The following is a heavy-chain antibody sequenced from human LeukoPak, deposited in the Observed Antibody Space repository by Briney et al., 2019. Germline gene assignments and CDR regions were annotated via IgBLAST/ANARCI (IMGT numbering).Heavy chain of an antibody. J-gene: IGHJ4*02. CDR1: GFTFSSYA. CDR3: AKIRDIVVVVAATPLNDY. CDR2: ISGSGGST. Sequence: GGSLRLSCAASGFTFSSYAMSWVRQAPGKGLEWVSAISGSGGSTYYADSVKGRFTISRDNSKNTLYLQMNSLRAEDTDVYYCAKIRDIVVVVAATPLNDYWGQGTLVTVSS. D-gene: IGHD2-15*01. V-gene: IGHV3-23*01.